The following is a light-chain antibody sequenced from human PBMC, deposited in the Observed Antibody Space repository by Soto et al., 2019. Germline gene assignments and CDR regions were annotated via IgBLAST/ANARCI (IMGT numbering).Light chain of an antibody. J-gene: IGKJ2*01. CDR1: ESISYW. CDR2: DAS. CDR3: QQYDSYAKT. Sequence: DIQLTQSPSTLTASVGDRVTIGCRASESISYWLAWYQQKPGKAPKLLIYDASSLSSGVPSRFSGSRSGTEVTLTISTLQPDDFATYFCQQYDSYAKTFGQGIKLEIK. V-gene: IGKV1-5*01.